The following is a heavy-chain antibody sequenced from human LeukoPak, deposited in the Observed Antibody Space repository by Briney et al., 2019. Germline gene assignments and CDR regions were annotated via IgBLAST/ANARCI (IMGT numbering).Heavy chain of an antibody. D-gene: IGHD3-16*01. CDR1: GFTFSCYG. V-gene: IGHV3-30*18. CDR2: ISYDGSNK. Sequence: GGSLRLSCAASGFTFSCYGMHWVRQAPGKGLEWVAVISYDGSNKYYADSVKGRFTISRDNSKNTLYLQMNSLRAEDTAVYYCAKDLGGLDYWGQGTLVTVSS. J-gene: IGHJ4*02. CDR3: AKDLGGLDY.